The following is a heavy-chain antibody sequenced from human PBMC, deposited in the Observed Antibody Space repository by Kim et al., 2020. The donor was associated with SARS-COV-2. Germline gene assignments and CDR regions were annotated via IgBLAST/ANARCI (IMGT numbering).Heavy chain of an antibody. D-gene: IGHD1-26*01. J-gene: IGHJ3*02. Sequence: SVKVSCKASGGTFSSYAISWVRQAPGQGLEWMGGIIPIFGTANYAQKFQGRVTITADESTSTAYMELSSLRSEDTAVYYCARGLTIVGAADAFDIWGQGTMVTVSS. CDR1: GGTFSSYA. CDR2: IIPIFGTA. CDR3: ARGLTIVGAADAFDI. V-gene: IGHV1-69*13.